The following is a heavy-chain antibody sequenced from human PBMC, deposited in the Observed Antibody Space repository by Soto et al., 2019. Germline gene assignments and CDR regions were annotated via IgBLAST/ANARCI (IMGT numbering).Heavy chain of an antibody. V-gene: IGHV4-61*01. CDR2: IYYSGST. D-gene: IGHD1-26*01. Sequence: SETLSLTCTVYGGSVISCSYYWSLIRQPPGKGLEWIGYIYYSGSTNYNPSLKSRVTISVDTSKNQFSLKLSSVTAADTAVYYCARASYGRRINFDAWGQGTLVTVSS. J-gene: IGHJ4*02. CDR1: GGSVISCSYY. CDR3: ARASYGRRINFDA.